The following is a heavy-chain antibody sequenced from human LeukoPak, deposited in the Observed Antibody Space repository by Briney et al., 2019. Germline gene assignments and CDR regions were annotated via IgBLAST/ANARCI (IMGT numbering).Heavy chain of an antibody. CDR3: ARGRPTTSIAAAGVNWFDP. Sequence: GASVKVSCKASGYTFTSYYVHWVRQAPGQGLEWMGIISPSGASASYAQKFQGRVTITADKSTSTAYMELSSLRSEDTAVYYCARGRPTTSIAAAGVNWFDPWGQGTLVTVSS. D-gene: IGHD6-13*01. CDR2: ISPSGASA. CDR1: GYTFTSYY. V-gene: IGHV1-46*01. J-gene: IGHJ5*02.